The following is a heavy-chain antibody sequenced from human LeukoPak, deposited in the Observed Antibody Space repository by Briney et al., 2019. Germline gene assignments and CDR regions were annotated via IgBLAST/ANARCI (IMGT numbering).Heavy chain of an antibody. V-gene: IGHV5-51*01. CDR3: AVKPGYTGSWGNFDS. J-gene: IGHJ4*02. CDR1: GYRLTNYW. CDR2: IYPGDSDT. Sequence: GESLKISCKASGYRLTNYWIGWVRQMPGQGLEWMGSIYPGDSDTRYSTSFQGQVTISADKSLSTAYLQWSSLKASDTGMYYCAVKPGYTGSWGNFDSWGQGTLVTVSS. D-gene: IGHD1-26*01.